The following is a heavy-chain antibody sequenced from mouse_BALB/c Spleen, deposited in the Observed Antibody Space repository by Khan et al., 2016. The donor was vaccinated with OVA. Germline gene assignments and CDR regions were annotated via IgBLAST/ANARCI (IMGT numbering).Heavy chain of an antibody. CDR2: ISPGSGDT. J-gene: IGHJ3*01. CDR1: GYTFTDYY. D-gene: IGHD1-2*01. Sequence: VQLQESGAELARPGASVKLSCKASGYTFTDYYINWVKQRTGQGLEWIGEISPGSGDTYYNEKFTGKATLTADKSSNTAYMQLSSLTSEASAVYFCARRNYFGYTFAYWGQGTLVTVSA. V-gene: IGHV1-77*01. CDR3: ARRNYFGYTFAY.